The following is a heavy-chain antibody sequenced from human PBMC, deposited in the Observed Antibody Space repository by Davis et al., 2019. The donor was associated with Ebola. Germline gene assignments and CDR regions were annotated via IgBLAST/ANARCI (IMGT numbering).Heavy chain of an antibody. Sequence: GESLKISCAASGFTFSSYAMSWVRQAPGKGLEWVSAISGSGGGTYYADSVKGRFTISRDNSKNTLYLQMNSLRAEDTAVYYCAKELPIQVWPVGSFDSWGQGTLVTVSS. CDR3: AKELPIQVWPVGSFDS. J-gene: IGHJ4*02. CDR1: GFTFSSYA. CDR2: ISGSGGGT. D-gene: IGHD5-18*01. V-gene: IGHV3-23*01.